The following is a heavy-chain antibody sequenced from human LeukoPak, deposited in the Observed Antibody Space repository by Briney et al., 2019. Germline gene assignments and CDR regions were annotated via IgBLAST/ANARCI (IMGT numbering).Heavy chain of an antibody. CDR2: IRSKANSYAT. J-gene: IGHJ4*02. CDR1: GFTFSGSA. V-gene: IGHV3-73*01. D-gene: IGHD3-3*01. CDR3: TRHPYDFWSGYYFDY. Sequence: GGSLRLSCAASGFTFSGSAMHWVRQASGKGLEWVGRIRSKANSYATAYAASVKGRFTISRDDSKNTAYLQMNSLKTEDTAVYYCTRHPYDFWSGYYFDYWGQGTLVTVSS.